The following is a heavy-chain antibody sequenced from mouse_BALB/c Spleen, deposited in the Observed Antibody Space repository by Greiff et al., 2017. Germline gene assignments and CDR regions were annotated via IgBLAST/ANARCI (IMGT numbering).Heavy chain of an antibody. J-gene: IGHJ4*01. CDR1: GFDFSRYW. CDR3: ARQNYYGNYYAMDY. V-gene: IGHV4-1*02. Sequence: EVKLMESGGGLVQPGGSLKLSCAASGFDFSRYWMSWVRQAPGKGLEWIGEINPDSSTINYTPSLKDKFIISRDNAKNTLYLQMSKVRSEDTALYYCARQNYYGNYYAMDYWGQGTSVTVSS. CDR2: INPDSSTI. D-gene: IGHD2-1*01.